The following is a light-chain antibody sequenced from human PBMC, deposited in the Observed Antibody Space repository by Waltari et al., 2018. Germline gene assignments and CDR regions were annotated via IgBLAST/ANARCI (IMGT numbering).Light chain of an antibody. V-gene: IGKV4-1*01. CDR3: QQYYSTPIT. J-gene: IGKJ5*01. CDR1: QSVLYSSNNTNY. CDR2: WAS. Sequence: DIVMTQSPDSLAVSLGERATINCKSSQSVLYSSNNTNYLAWYQQKPGQPPKLLIYWASTRESGVPDRFSGSGSGTDFTLTISSLQAEDVAVYYCQQYYSTPITFGQGTRLEIK.